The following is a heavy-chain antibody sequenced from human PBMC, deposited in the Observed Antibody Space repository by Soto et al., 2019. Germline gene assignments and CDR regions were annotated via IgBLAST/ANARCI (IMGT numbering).Heavy chain of an antibody. CDR3: AKGGRQWLVTSDFNY. J-gene: IGHJ4*02. D-gene: IGHD6-19*01. V-gene: IGHV3-53*05. Sequence: GGSLRLSCAASGFSVRSNDMSWVRQPPGKGLEWVSTLRYDGLTYYADSVRGRFTISRDSSKNTVSLEMTSLRAEDTAVYYCAKGGRQWLVTSDFNYWGQGALVTVSS. CDR1: GFSVRSND. CDR2: LRYDGLT.